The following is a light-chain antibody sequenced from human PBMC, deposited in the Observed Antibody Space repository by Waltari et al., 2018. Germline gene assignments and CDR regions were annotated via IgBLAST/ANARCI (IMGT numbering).Light chain of an antibody. CDR3: GSWDTSLSAVV. CDR1: NSNIGNNY. Sequence: QSVLTQPPSVSAAPGQQVTMSCSGNNSNIGNNYVSWFQQFPGTTPKLLIFDNNKRPSDIPDRFSASKSGTSATLGIAGLQTGDEADYYCGSWDTSLSAVVFGGGTKLTVL. J-gene: IGLJ3*02. V-gene: IGLV1-51*01. CDR2: DNN.